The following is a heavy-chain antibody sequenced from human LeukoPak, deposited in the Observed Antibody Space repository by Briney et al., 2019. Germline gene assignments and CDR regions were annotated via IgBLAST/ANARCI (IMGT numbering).Heavy chain of an antibody. CDR2: INHSGST. CDR1: GGSFSGYY. Sequence: SETLSLTCAGYGGSFSGYYWSWVRQPPGKGLEWVGEINHSGSTNYNPSLKSRVTISVDTSKNQFSLKLSSVTAADTAVYYCASVHCSGGSCYFFDYWGQGTLVTVSS. V-gene: IGHV4-34*01. J-gene: IGHJ4*02. D-gene: IGHD2-15*01. CDR3: ASVHCSGGSCYFFDY.